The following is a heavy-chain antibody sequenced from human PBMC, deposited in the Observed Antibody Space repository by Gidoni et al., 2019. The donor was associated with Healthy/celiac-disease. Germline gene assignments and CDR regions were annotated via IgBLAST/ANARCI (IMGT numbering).Heavy chain of an antibody. CDR2: IYWVDDK. Sequence: QTTLKESGPTLVKPTQTLTLTCTFSGFSLSTSGVGVGWIRQPPGKALEWLALIYWVDDKRYSPSLKSRLTITKDTSKNQVVLTMTNMDPVDTATYYCAHRRTYYYVSSGYYHHWGQGTLVTVSS. CDR1: GFSLSTSGVG. D-gene: IGHD3-22*01. CDR3: AHRRTYYYVSSGYYHH. J-gene: IGHJ5*02. V-gene: IGHV2-5*02.